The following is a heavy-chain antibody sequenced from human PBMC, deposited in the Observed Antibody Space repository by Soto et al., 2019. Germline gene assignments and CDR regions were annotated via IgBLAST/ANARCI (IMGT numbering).Heavy chain of an antibody. V-gene: IGHV4-30-4*01. CDR2: IYHSGRT. J-gene: IGHJ4*02. D-gene: IGHD6-6*01. CDR1: GGSISSDDYY. CDR3: ARDRSNSPDYFDY. Sequence: SETLSLTCTVSGGSISSDDYYWTWIRQPPGKGLEWIGYIYHSGRTSYNPSLDSRITISMDTSNNQFSLKLSSVTAADTAVYYCARDRSNSPDYFDYWGQGALVTV.